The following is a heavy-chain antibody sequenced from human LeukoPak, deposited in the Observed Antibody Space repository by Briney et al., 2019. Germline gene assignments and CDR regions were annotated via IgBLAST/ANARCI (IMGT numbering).Heavy chain of an antibody. J-gene: IGHJ4*02. Sequence: ASVTVSRKASGYTVTSYGISWVRQAPGQGLEWMGWISAYNGNTNYAQKLQGRLTITTDTSKSTAYMELRSLRSDDTAVYYCARIGGHGDYVKPYWGQGTLVTVSP. V-gene: IGHV1-18*01. CDR1: GYTVTSYG. D-gene: IGHD4-17*01. CDR2: ISAYNGNT. CDR3: ARIGGHGDYVKPY.